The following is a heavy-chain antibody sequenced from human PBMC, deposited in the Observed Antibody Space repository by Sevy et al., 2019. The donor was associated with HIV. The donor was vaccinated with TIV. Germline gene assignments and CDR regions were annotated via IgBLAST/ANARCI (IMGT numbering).Heavy chain of an antibody. J-gene: IGHJ4*02. CDR3: ARDGAGGSYWEFDY. CDR2: ISTSSSYI. V-gene: IGHV3-21*01. CDR1: GFTFSSYS. D-gene: IGHD1-26*01. Sequence: GGSLRLSCAASGFTFSSYSMNWVRQAPGKGLEWVSSISTSSSYIYYADSVKGRFTISRDNAKNSLYLQMNSLRAEDTAVYYCARDGAGGSYWEFDYWGQGTLVTVSS.